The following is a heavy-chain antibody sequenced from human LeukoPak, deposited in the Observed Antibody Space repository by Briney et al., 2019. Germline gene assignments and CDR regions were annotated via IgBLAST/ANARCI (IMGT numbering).Heavy chain of an antibody. V-gene: IGHV6-1*01. D-gene: IGHD5-12*01. CDR2: AYYRSKWYN. CDR1: GDSVSSNSAA. J-gene: IGHJ6*02. Sequence: SQTLSLTCAISGDSVSSNSAAWDWIRQSPSRGLEWLGRAYYRSKWYNDYAVSVKGRITINPDTSKNQFSLQLNSVTPEDTAVYYCAREADIVAPYGLDVWGQGTTVTVSS. CDR3: AREADIVAPYGLDV.